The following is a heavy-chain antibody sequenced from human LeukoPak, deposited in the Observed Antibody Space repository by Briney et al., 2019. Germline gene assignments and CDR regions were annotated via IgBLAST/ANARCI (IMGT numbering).Heavy chain of an antibody. CDR2: ISGSGGST. CDR1: GFTFSSYA. J-gene: IGHJ6*04. V-gene: IGHV3-23*01. Sequence: GGSLRLSCAASGFTFSSYAMSWVRQAPGKGLKWVSAISGSGGSTYYADSVKGRFTISRDNSKNTLYLQMNTLRAEDTAVYYCAKNPGPGIAVAGTLDVWGKGTTVTVSS. CDR3: AKNPGPGIAVAGTLDV. D-gene: IGHD6-19*01.